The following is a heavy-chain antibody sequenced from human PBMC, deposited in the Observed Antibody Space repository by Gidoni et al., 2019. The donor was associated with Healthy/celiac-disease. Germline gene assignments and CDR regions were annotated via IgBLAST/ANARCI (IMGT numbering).Heavy chain of an antibody. V-gene: IGHV3-48*02. CDR3: AREGVYCSSTSCEFPDGDYYYYYGMDV. J-gene: IGHJ6*02. D-gene: IGHD2-2*01. CDR1: GFTFRSYS. Sequence: EVQLVESGGGLVQPGGSLRLSCAASGFTFRSYSMNWVRQAPGKGLEWVSYISSSSSTIYYADSVKGRFTISRDNAKNSLYLQMNSLRDEDTAVYYCAREGVYCSSTSCEFPDGDYYYYYGMDVWGQGTTVTVSS. CDR2: ISSSSSTI.